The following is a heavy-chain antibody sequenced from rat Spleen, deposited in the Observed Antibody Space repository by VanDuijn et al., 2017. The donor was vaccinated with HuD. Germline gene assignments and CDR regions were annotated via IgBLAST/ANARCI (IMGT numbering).Heavy chain of an antibody. Sequence: EVQLVESGGGLVQPGRSLKLSCVASGITFNNFWMSWIRQVPGKGLAWVASITSSGGTPYYSDSVRGRFTISRDNVKSILYLQMNSLRSEDTATYYCASRDYWGQGVMVTVSS. J-gene: IGHJ2*01. CDR2: ITSSGGTP. CDR1: GITFNNFW. V-gene: IGHV5-31*01. CDR3: ASRDY.